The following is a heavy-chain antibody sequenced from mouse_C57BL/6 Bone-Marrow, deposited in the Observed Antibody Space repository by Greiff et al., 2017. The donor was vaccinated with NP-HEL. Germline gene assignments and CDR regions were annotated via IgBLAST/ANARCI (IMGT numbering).Heavy chain of an antibody. J-gene: IGHJ4*01. CDR3: ARAQRRPLWDY. V-gene: IGHV1-69*01. D-gene: IGHD3-2*02. Sequence: VQLQQPGAELVMPGASVKLSCKASGYTFTSYWMHWVKQRPGQGLEWIGEIDPSDSYTNFNQKFKGKSTLTVDKSSSTAYMQLSSLTSEDSAVYYCARAQRRPLWDYWGQGTSVTVSS. CDR1: GYTFTSYW. CDR2: IDPSDSYT.